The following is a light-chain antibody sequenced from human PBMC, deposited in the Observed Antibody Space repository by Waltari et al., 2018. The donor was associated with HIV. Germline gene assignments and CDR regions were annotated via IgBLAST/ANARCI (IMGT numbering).Light chain of an antibody. V-gene: IGLV2-14*03. CDR2: DVT. J-gene: IGLJ3*02. Sequence: QSALTQPASVPGSPGQSITIPCTETSSDFGGYNSVSCYQQHPGKPPNLMIYDVTKRPSGFSKRVTGSKAGNTTYLTISGLQAEDEADYYCTSDTSSTTPRVFGGGTKLTVL. CDR3: TSDTSSTTPRV. CDR1: SSDFGGYNS.